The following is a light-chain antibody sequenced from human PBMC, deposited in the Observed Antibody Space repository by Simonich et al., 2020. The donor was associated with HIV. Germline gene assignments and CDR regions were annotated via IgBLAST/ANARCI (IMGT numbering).Light chain of an antibody. CDR1: ALPKKY. Sequence: SYELTQPPSVSVSPGQTARIPCSGDALPKKYAYWYQQKPGQAPVLVIYKDSERPSGIPGRFSGSSSGTTVTLTISGVQAEDEADYYCQSADSSGTYWVFGGGTKLTVL. CDR3: QSADSSGTYWV. J-gene: IGLJ3*02. V-gene: IGLV3-25*03. CDR2: KDS.